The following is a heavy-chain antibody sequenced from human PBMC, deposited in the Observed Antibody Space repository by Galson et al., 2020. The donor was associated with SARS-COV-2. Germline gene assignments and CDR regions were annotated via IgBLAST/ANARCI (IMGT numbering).Heavy chain of an antibody. V-gene: IGHV3-15*01. CDR1: GFNSPNAC. Sequence: ASLTISCAAPGFNSPNACQNWVSQAPGKALERVGRIRSKSDGGTTDYAAPVKGRVTVSRDKSKNTVYLQMASLKSEDTAIYYGTTLLTAIKRGWGQGTLVTVSS. CDR3: TTLLTAIKRG. J-gene: IGHJ4*02. D-gene: IGHD2-21*02. CDR2: IRSKSDGGTT.